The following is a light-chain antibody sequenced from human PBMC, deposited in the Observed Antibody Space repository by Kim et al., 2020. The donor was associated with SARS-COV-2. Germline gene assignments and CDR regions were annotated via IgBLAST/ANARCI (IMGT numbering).Light chain of an antibody. V-gene: IGKV1-5*01. Sequence: IQMTQSPSTLSASVGDRVSITCRASQIIETYLAWYQQKPGKAPALLIYQASSLHIGVPSRFSGSGSGTEFTLTINSLQPDDFATYYCQHYIRFPYTFGQGTKLE. J-gene: IGKJ2*01. CDR1: QIIETY. CDR2: QAS. CDR3: QHYIRFPYT.